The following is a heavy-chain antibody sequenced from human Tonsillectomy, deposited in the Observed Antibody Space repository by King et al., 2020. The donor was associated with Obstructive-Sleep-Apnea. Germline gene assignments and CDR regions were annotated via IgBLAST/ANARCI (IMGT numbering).Heavy chain of an antibody. J-gene: IGHJ5*02. D-gene: IGHD5-24*01. CDR2: IRSKADGGTT. CDR1: GFTFVDYA. Sequence: DVQLVESGGGLVQPGRSLRLSCTASGFTFVDYAMSWFRQAPGKGLEWVGFIRSKADGGTTEYVASVKGRFTISRDGSKSIAYLQMNSLKTEDTAVYYCTRSRDGYNWGWFDPWGQGTLVTVSS. CDR3: TRSRDGYNWGWFDP. V-gene: IGHV3-49*01.